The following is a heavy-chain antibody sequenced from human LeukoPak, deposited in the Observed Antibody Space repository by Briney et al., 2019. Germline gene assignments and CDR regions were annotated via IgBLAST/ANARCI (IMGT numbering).Heavy chain of an antibody. CDR2: IKQDGSEK. CDR1: GFSFSSYG. J-gene: IGHJ4*02. Sequence: PGGSLRLSCAASGFSFSSYGTRWVRRAPGKGLEWVANIKQDGSEKNYVDSVKGRFTISRDNAKNSLYLQMNNLRVEDTAMYYCAGGTGFIIKDWGQGTLVTVSS. CDR3: AGGTGFIIKD. V-gene: IGHV3-7*03. D-gene: IGHD3-9*01.